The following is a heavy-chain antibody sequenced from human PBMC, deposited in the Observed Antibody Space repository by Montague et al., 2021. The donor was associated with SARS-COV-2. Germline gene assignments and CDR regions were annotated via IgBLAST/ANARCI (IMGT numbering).Heavy chain of an antibody. CDR2: INYSGST. CDR1: GGSISSYY. D-gene: IGHD4-17*01. CDR3: VRDGDYAPPSGMDV. J-gene: IGHJ6*02. V-gene: IGHV4-59*12. Sequence: SETLSLTCTVAGGSISSYYWSWIRQPPGKGLEWIGYINYSGSTNYNPSLKSRVTISVDTSKNQFSLNLTSVVAADTAVYYCVRDGDYAPPSGMDVWGHGTTVIVSS.